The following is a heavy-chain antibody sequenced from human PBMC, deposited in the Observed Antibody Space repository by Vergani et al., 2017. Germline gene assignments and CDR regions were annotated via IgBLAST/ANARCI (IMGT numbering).Heavy chain of an antibody. CDR2: IIPIFGTA. D-gene: IGHD6-13*01. CDR3: ARDRASSSSYYFDY. Sequence: QVQLVQSGAEVKKPGSSVKVSCKASGGTFSSYAISWVRQAPGQGLEWMGGIIPIFGTANYAQKLQGRVTMTTDTSTSTAYMELRSLRSDDTAVYYCARDRASSSSYYFDYWGQGTLVTVSS. J-gene: IGHJ4*02. CDR1: GGTFSSYA. V-gene: IGHV1-69*06.